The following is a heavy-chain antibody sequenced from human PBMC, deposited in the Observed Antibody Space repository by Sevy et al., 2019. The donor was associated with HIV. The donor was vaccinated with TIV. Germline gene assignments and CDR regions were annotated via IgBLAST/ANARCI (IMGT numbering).Heavy chain of an antibody. CDR3: ARSASYMDV. D-gene: IGHD3-16*01. J-gene: IGHJ6*02. CDR1: GYIFTNYW. CDR2: VYPGDADV. V-gene: IGHV5-51*01. Sequence: GESLKISCKGSGYIFTNYWITWVRQMPGKGLEWMGIVYPGDADVEYNPAFEGHVTMSVDKTITTAYLQWSNRKASDTAIYYCARSASYMDVWGQGTTVTVSS.